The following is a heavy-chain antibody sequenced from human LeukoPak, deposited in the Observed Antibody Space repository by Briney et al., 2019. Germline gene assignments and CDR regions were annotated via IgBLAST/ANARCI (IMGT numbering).Heavy chain of an antibody. CDR2: ISSSYKTI. CDR3: ARDYYGDHHFDY. Sequence: GALRLSCAASGFTFSNYGMNWVRQAPGKGLEWVSYISSSYKTIYYADSVKGRSTISRDSAKNSLWLQMNSLRDEDTAVYYCARDYYGDHHFDYWGQGTLVTVSS. D-gene: IGHD4-17*01. V-gene: IGHV3-48*02. CDR1: GFTFSNYG. J-gene: IGHJ4*02.